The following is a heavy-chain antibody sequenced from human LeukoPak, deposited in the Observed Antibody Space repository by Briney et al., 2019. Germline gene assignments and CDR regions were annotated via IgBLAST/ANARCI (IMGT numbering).Heavy chain of an antibody. CDR2: IYTSGST. V-gene: IGHV4-61*02. J-gene: IGHJ4*02. CDR3: ARSPGDANDY. Sequence: SQTLSLTCTLSAGSISSRRYYWTWIRQPAGKGLEWIGRIYTSGSTNYNPSLKSRVTISVDTSKNQFSLKLSSVTAADTAVYYCARSPGDANDYWGQGTLVTVSS. D-gene: IGHD3-16*01. CDR1: AGSISSRRYY.